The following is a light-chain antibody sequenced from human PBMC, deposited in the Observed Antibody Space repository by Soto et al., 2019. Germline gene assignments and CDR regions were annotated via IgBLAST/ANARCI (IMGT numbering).Light chain of an antibody. CDR1: QGISNW. J-gene: IGKJ4*01. CDR2: DAS. V-gene: IGKV1-5*01. Sequence: DIQMTQSPSTLSASVGDRVTITYRASQGISNWLAWYQQKPGKAPKLLIYDASSLESGVPSRFSGSGSGTEFTLTISSLQPDDFATYYCQQYNSYSPLTFGGGTKVDIK. CDR3: QQYNSYSPLT.